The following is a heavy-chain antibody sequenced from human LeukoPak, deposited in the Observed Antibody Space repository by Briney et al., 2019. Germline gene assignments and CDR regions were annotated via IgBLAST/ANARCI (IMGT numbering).Heavy chain of an antibody. D-gene: IGHD6-13*01. J-gene: IGHJ6*02. CDR1: GFIFSSYS. Sequence: GGSLRLSCAASGFIFSSYSMSWVRQAPGKGLEWVSVITGSGGNTYYADSVKGRFAISKDNSKNTVYLQMSSLRVDDTAVYYCAKAASSSWPSYYYGMDVWGQGTTVTVSS. V-gene: IGHV3-23*01. CDR3: AKAASSSWPSYYYGMDV. CDR2: ITGSGGNT.